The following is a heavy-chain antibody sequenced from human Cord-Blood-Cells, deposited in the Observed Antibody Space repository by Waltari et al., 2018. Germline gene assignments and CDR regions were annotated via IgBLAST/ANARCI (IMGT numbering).Heavy chain of an antibody. D-gene: IGHD6-13*01. V-gene: IGHV4-39*01. J-gene: IGHJ5*02. CDR1: GGSISSSSYY. CDR2: IYYSGST. Sequence: QLQLQESGPGLVKPSETLSLTCTVSGGSISSSSYYWGWIRQPPGKGLEWIGSIYYSGSTYYNPSLKSRVTISVDTSKNQFSLKLSSVTAADTVVYYCARRYSSSSGFDPWGQGTLVTVSS. CDR3: ARRYSSSSGFDP.